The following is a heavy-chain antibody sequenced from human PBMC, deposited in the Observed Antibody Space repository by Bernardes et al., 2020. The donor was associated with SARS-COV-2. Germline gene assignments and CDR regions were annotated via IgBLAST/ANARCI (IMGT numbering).Heavy chain of an antibody. D-gene: IGHD6-6*01. CDR3: AHFDEYSSSSYMYYFDY. V-gene: IGHV2-5*02. J-gene: IGHJ4*02. CDR2: IYWDDDK. CDR1: GFSLSTSGVG. Sequence: SGPTLVKPTQTLTLTCTFSGFSLSTSGVGVGWIRQPPGKALEWLALIYWDDDKRYSPSLKSRLTITKDTSKNQVVLTMTNMDPVDTATYYCAHFDEYSSSSYMYYFDYWGQGTLVTVSS.